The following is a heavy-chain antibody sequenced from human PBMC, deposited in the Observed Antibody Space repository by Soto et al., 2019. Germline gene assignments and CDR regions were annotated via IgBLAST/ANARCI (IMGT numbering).Heavy chain of an antibody. CDR3: AKDSAGTLYYFDY. V-gene: IGHV3-30*18. J-gene: IGHJ4*02. D-gene: IGHD6-13*01. Sequence: GGSLRLSCAASGFTFSSYGMHWVRQAPGKGLEWVAVISYDGSNKYYADSVKGRFTISRDNSKNTLYLQMNSLRAEDTAVYYCAKDSAGTLYYFDYWGQGTLVTVSS. CDR1: GFTFSSYG. CDR2: ISYDGSNK.